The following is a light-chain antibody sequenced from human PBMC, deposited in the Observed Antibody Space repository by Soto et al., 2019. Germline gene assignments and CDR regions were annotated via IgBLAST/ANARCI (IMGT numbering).Light chain of an antibody. CDR3: SAHAGSDRLMV. CDR2: GVS. Sequence: QSALTQPPSASGSPGQSVTISCTGTSSDIGTFSSISWYQQYPGKAPKLMIFGVSQRPSGVPDRFSGSKSANTASLTVSGLQDEDEAEYYCSAHAGSDRLMVFGGVTKHTVL. J-gene: IGLJ2*01. CDR1: SSDIGTFSS. V-gene: IGLV2-8*01.